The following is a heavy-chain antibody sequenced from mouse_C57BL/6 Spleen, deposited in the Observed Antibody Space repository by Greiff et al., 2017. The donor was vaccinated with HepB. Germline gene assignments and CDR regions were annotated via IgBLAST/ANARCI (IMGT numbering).Heavy chain of an antibody. D-gene: IGHD1-1*01. CDR1: GYTFTNYW. Sequence: VKLMESGAELVRPGTSVKMSCKASGYTFTNYWIGWAKQRPGHGLEWIGDIYPGGGYTNYNEKFKGKATLTADKSSSTAYMQFSSLTSEDSAIYYCARGGYYGSFDYWGQGTTLTVSS. V-gene: IGHV1-63*01. CDR2: IYPGGGYT. CDR3: ARGGYYGSFDY. J-gene: IGHJ2*01.